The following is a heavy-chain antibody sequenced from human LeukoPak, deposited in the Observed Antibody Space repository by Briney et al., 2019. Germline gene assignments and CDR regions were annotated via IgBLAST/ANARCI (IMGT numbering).Heavy chain of an antibody. CDR3: AKDGGSYSPAEYFQH. Sequence: GGSLRLSCAASGFTFSSYGMHWVRQAPGKGLEWVAVISYDGSNKYYADSVKGRFTISRDNSKKTLYLQMNSLRAEDTAVYYCAKDGGSYSPAEYFQHWGQGTLVTVSS. CDR2: ISYDGSNK. CDR1: GFTFSSYG. J-gene: IGHJ1*01. V-gene: IGHV3-30*18. D-gene: IGHD1-26*01.